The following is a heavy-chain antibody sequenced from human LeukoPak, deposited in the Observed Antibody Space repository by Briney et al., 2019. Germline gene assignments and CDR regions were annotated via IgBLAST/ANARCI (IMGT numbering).Heavy chain of an antibody. D-gene: IGHD2-15*01. Sequence: SETLSLTCAVYGGSFSGYYWSWIRQPPGKGLEWIGEINHSGSTNYNPSLQSRVTISVDTSKNQFSLKLSSVTAADTAVYYCARGGSDCSGGSCYSGSLNNWFDPWGQGTLVTVSS. CDR3: ARGGSDCSGGSCYSGSLNNWFDP. CDR2: INHSGST. J-gene: IGHJ5*02. V-gene: IGHV4-34*01. CDR1: GGSFSGYY.